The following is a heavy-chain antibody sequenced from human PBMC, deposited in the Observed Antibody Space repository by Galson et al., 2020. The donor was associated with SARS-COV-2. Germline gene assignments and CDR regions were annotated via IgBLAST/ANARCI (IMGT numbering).Heavy chain of an antibody. CDR1: GGSISSGGYY. CDR2: IYYSGST. CDR3: ARIRTYYYDSSGYYNPIFDY. V-gene: IGHV4-31*03. D-gene: IGHD3-22*01. Sequence: ETSETLSLTCTVSGGSISSGGYYWSWIRQHPGKGLEWIGYIYYSGSTYYNPSLKSRITISVDTSKNQFSLKLSSVTAADTAVYYCARIRTYYYDSSGYYNPIFDYWGQGTL. J-gene: IGHJ4*02.